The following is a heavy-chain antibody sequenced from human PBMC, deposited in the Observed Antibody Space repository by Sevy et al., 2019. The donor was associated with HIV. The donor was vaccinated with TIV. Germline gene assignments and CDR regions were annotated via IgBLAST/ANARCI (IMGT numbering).Heavy chain of an antibody. CDR1: GYTFTGQY. V-gene: IGHV1-2*02. CDR2: INPNSGGT. Sequence: ASVKVSCKASGYTFTGQYIHWVRQAPGQGLEWMGWINPNSGGTNYRQDFQGRVTLTRDTSITTAYMQLIGLQSDDTATYYCARDLRLRGYCYGSFDYWGQGTLVTVSS. CDR3: ARDLRLRGYCYGSFDY. J-gene: IGHJ4*02. D-gene: IGHD5-18*01.